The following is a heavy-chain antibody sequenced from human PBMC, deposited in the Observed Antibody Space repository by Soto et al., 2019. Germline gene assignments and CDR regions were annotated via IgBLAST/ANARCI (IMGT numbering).Heavy chain of an antibody. J-gene: IGHJ4*02. Sequence: GSLRLSCAASGFTFSSYAMHWVRQAPGKGLEWVAVISYDGSNKYYADSVKGRFTISRDNSKNTLYLQMNSLRAEDTAVYYCARNKSPFLTGYSTFDYWGQGTLVTVSS. D-gene: IGHD3-9*01. CDR3: ARNKSPFLTGYSTFDY. CDR1: GFTFSSYA. CDR2: ISYDGSNK. V-gene: IGHV3-30-3*01.